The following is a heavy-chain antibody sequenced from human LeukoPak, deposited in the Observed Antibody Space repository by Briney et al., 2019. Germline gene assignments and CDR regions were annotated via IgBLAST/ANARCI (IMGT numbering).Heavy chain of an antibody. CDR2: ISSNGGST. CDR1: GFTFSSYA. Sequence: GGSLRLSCAASGFTFSSYAMHWVRQAPGKGLEYVSAISSNGGSTYYANSVKGRFTISRDNSKNTLYLQMGSLRAEDMAVYYCARGQRGSTLDYMDVWGKGTTVTVSS. V-gene: IGHV3-64*01. J-gene: IGHJ6*03. CDR3: ARGQRGSTLDYMDV. D-gene: IGHD5-12*01.